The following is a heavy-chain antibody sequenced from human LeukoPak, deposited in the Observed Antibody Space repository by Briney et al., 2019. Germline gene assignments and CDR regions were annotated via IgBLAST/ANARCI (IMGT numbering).Heavy chain of an antibody. CDR1: GFRFSDYY. V-gene: IGHV3-11*01. D-gene: IGHD3-22*01. CDR2: ISRGGNSK. CDR3: AKAGEWDSSGYLNY. J-gene: IGHJ4*02. Sequence: GGSLRLSCAASGFRFSDYYMSWIRQAPGKGLEWVSSISRGGNSKYSADSVKGRFTISRDNAKNSLYLQMNSLRAEDTALYYCAKAGEWDSSGYLNYWGQGTLVTVSS.